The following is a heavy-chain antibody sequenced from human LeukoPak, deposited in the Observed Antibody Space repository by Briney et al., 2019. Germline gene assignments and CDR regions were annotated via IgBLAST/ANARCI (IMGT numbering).Heavy chain of an antibody. CDR3: ARVGCSGGSCYFDY. J-gene: IGHJ4*02. D-gene: IGHD2-15*01. V-gene: IGHV3-74*01. CDR1: GFTFSRYW. CDR2: INSDGSST. Sequence: PGGSLRLSCAASGFTFSRYWMHWVRQTPGKGLVWVSRINSDGSSTRYADSVKGRFTISRDNAKNTLDLQMSSLRAEDTAVYYCARVGCSGGSCYFDYWGQGTLVTVSS.